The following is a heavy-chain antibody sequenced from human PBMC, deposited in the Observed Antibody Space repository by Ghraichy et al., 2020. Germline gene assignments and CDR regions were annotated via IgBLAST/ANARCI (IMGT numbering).Heavy chain of an antibody. CDR3: ARGRLLSSNYYYAMDV. J-gene: IGHJ6*02. D-gene: IGHD2-15*01. CDR2: ISRSSSTI. CDR1: GFTFSSYS. Sequence: GESPNISCAASGFTFSSYSMNWVRQAPGKGLELVSYISRSSSTIYYADSVKGRFTISRDHAKNSLYLQMNSLRDEDTAVYYCARGRLLSSNYYYAMDVWGQGTAVTVSS. V-gene: IGHV3-48*02.